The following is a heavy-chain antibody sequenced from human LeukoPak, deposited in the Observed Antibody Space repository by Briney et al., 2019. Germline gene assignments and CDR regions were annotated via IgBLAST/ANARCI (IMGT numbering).Heavy chain of an antibody. D-gene: IGHD5-18*01. V-gene: IGHV3-23*01. Sequence: GGSLRLSCAASGLTFSTYAMSWVRQAPGKGLEWVSAISGSGGSTFYADSVKGRFTISRDSSKNTVYLQMNSLRAEDTAIYYCAKDGAYIFGYLLGDFWGQGTLVTVSS. CDR1: GLTFSTYA. CDR3: AKDGAYIFGYLLGDF. CDR2: ISGSGGST. J-gene: IGHJ4*02.